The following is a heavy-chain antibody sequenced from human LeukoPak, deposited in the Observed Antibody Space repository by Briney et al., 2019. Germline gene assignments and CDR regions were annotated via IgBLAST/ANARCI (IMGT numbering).Heavy chain of an antibody. CDR2: AGSGGGT. CDR3: ARRLAQTRGFDF. J-gene: IGHJ4*02. CDR1: GFTFDDYD. Sequence: GGSLRLSCAASGFTFDDYDMSWVRQAPGKGLEWVSSAGSGGGTYYADAVKGRFTISRDNSKNTLYLQMNSLRAEDTAVYYCARRLAQTRGFDFWGQGTLVTVSS. V-gene: IGHV3-23*01. D-gene: IGHD3-3*01.